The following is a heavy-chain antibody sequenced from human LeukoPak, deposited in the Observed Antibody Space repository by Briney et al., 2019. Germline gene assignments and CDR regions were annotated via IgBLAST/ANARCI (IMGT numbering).Heavy chain of an antibody. V-gene: IGHV1-3*01. CDR1: GYTFTSYA. Sequence: GASVKVSCKASGYTFTSYAMHWVRQAPGQRLEWMGWINAGNGNTKYSQKFQGRVTITRDTSASTAYMELSSLRSEDTAVYYCTREGVYAPDPSSYHRDAFDIWGQGTVVIVSS. CDR2: INAGNGNT. J-gene: IGHJ3*02. CDR3: TREGVYAPDPSSYHRDAFDI. D-gene: IGHD3-16*02.